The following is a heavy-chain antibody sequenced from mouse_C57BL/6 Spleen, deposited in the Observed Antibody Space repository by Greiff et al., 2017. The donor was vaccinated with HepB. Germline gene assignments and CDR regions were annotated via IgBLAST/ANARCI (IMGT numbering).Heavy chain of an antibody. CDR3: AREGRGYFDY. CDR2: LWSDGST. V-gene: IGHV2-6*03. Sequence: VQRVESGPGLVAPSQSLSITCTVSGFSLTSYGVHWVRQPPGKGLEWLVVLWSDGSTTYNSALKSRLSISKDNTKIQVFLKMNSLQTDDTAMYYCAREGRGYFDYWGQGTTLTVSS. J-gene: IGHJ2*01. CDR1: GFSLTSYG.